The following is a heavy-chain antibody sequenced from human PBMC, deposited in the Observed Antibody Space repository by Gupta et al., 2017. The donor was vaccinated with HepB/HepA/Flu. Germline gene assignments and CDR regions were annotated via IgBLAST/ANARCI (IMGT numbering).Heavy chain of an antibody. Sequence: VQCLESGVGFVQPGGSLRLLFASSGFTFSNFAMTWVRQAPGKGLEWVAIISGGGSTTHYADSLKGRFTISRDNSKNTLYLQMNNLRAEDTALYYCAKATPYSTGWYYFDHWGQGTLVTVSS. CDR2: ISGGGSTT. CDR3: AKATPYSTGWYYFDH. J-gene: IGHJ4*02. D-gene: IGHD6-19*01. CDR1: GFTFSNFA. V-gene: IGHV3-23*01.